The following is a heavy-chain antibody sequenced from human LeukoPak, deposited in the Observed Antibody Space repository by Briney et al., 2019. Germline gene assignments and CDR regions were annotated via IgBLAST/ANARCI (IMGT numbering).Heavy chain of an antibody. CDR2: IYYSGST. Sequence: SETLSLTCTVSGGSVSGRSYFWGWIRQPPGKGLEWIVSIYYSGSTYYNPSLKSRVTISVDTSKNQFSLRLSSVTAADTAVYYCASHPSDIVVGLAGRKVRDAFDIWGQGTMVTVSS. D-gene: IGHD2-2*01. CDR3: ASHPSDIVVGLAGRKVRDAFDI. V-gene: IGHV4-39*01. CDR1: GGSVSGRSYF. J-gene: IGHJ3*02.